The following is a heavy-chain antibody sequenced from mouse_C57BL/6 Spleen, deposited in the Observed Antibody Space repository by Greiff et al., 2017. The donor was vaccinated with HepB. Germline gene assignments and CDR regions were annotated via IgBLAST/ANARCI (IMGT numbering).Heavy chain of an antibody. Sequence: EVQLVESGGGLVQPGGSMKLSCVASGFTFSNYWMNWVRQSPEKGLEWVAQIRLKSDNYATHYAESVKGRFTISRDDSKSSVYLQMNNLRAEDTGIYYCTGGTTVVGYFDYWGQGTTLTVSS. J-gene: IGHJ2*01. D-gene: IGHD1-1*01. V-gene: IGHV6-3*01. CDR3: TGGTTVVGYFDY. CDR2: IRLKSDNYAT. CDR1: GFTFSNYW.